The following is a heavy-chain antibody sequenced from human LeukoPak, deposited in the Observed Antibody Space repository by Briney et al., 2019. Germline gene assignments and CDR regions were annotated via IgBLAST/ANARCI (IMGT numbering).Heavy chain of an antibody. V-gene: IGHV4-34*01. J-gene: IGHJ3*02. Sequence: PSETLSLTCAVYGGSFSGYYWSWIRQPPGKGLEWIGEINHSGSTNYNPSLKSRVTISVDTSKNQFSLKLSSVTAADTAVYYCARGMTRTPRAFDIWGQGTMVTVSS. CDR3: ARGMTRTPRAFDI. D-gene: IGHD2-15*01. CDR2: INHSGST. CDR1: GGSFSGYY.